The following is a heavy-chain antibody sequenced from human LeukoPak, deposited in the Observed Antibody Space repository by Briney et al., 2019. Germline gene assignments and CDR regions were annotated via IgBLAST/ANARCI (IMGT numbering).Heavy chain of an antibody. Sequence: SETLSLTCTVSGGSISSSSYYWGWIRQPPGKGLEWIGSIYYSGSTYYNPSLKSRVTISVDTSKSQFSLKLSSVTAADTAVYYCARHINDYGLRGGDYWGQGTLVTVSS. V-gene: IGHV4-39*01. CDR1: GGSISSSSYY. D-gene: IGHD4-17*01. CDR2: IYYSGST. CDR3: ARHINDYGLRGGDY. J-gene: IGHJ4*02.